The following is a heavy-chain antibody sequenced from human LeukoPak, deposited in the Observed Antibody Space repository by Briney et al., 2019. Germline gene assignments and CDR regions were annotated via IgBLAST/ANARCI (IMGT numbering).Heavy chain of an antibody. CDR1: GFTFSSYA. Sequence: GGSLRLSCAASGFTFSSYAMSWVRQAPGKGLEWVSAISGSGGSTYYADSVKGRFTISRDNSKNTLYLQMNSLRAEDTAVYYCAKGPATGIAVAGLYFDYWGQGTLVTVSS. CDR2: ISGSGGST. V-gene: IGHV3-23*01. CDR3: AKGPATGIAVAGLYFDY. D-gene: IGHD6-19*01. J-gene: IGHJ4*02.